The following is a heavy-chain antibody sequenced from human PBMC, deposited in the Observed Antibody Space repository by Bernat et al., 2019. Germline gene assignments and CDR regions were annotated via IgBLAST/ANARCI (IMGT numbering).Heavy chain of an antibody. V-gene: IGHV1-2*04. CDR3: ARGAEYSRSPETTQRHFGNWFDP. Sequence: QVQLVQSGAEVKKPGASVKVSCKASGYTFTGSYMHWVRQAPGQGLEWMGWINPNSGGTNYAQKFEGWVTMTRDTSISTAYMGLSRLRSDDTAVYYCARGAEYSRSPETTQRHFGNWFDPWGQGTLVTVSS. CDR1: GYTFTGSY. D-gene: IGHD6-6*01. CDR2: INPNSGGT. J-gene: IGHJ5*02.